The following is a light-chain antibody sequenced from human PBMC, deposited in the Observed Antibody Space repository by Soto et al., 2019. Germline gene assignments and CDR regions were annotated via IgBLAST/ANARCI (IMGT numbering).Light chain of an antibody. CDR3: SSYTSITTPV. CDR1: TSDVGGYNY. CDR2: EVS. J-gene: IGLJ2*01. Sequence: QSALTQPASVSGSPGQSITISCTGTTSDVGGYNYVSWYQQHPGKAPKLMIYEVSNRPSGVSNRFSGSKSANTASLTISGLQAEDEADYYCSSYTSITTPVFGGGTKLTVL. V-gene: IGLV2-14*01.